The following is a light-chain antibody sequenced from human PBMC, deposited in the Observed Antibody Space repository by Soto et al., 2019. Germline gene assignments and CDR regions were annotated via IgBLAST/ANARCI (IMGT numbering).Light chain of an antibody. V-gene: IGKV3-15*01. CDR2: GPS. Sequence: EIVMTQSPATLSVSPGERATLSCRASQSVSSNLAWYQQKPGQAPRLLFYGPSTRPTGIPARFSGSGSGTEFTLTISSLQSEDFAVYYCQQYNNWPPWTFGQGTKVEIK. CDR3: QQYNNWPPWT. CDR1: QSVSSN. J-gene: IGKJ1*01.